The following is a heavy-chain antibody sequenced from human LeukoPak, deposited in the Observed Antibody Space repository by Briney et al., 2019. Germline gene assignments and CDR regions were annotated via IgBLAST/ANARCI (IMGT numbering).Heavy chain of an antibody. CDR1: GFTFSSYA. CDR3: ANLVHCSGGSCYPTFDAFDI. J-gene: IGHJ3*02. Sequence: PGGSLRLSCAASGFTFSSYAMSWVRQAPGKGLEWVSAISGSGGSTYYADSVKGRFTISRNNSKNTLYLQMNSLRAEDTAVYYCANLVHCSGGSCYPTFDAFDIWGQGTMVTVSS. V-gene: IGHV3-23*01. CDR2: ISGSGGST. D-gene: IGHD2-15*01.